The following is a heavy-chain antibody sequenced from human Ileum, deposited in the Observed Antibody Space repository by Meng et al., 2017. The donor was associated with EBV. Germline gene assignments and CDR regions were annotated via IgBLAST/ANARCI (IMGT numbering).Heavy chain of an antibody. V-gene: IGHV1-2*06. J-gene: IGHJ4*02. D-gene: IGHD3-10*01. Sequence: QVQLVQSGAEVEKPGASVKVSCKASGYTFTGYYMHWVRQAPGQGLEWMGRINPNTGGTNYAQNFQGRVTMTRDTSITTAYMELSRLRSADTAMYYCARGKSGSYSLDYWGQGTLVTV. CDR1: GYTFTGYY. CDR3: ARGKSGSYSLDY. CDR2: INPNTGGT.